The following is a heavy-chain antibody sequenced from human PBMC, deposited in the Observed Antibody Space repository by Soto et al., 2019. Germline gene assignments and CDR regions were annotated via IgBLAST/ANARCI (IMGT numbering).Heavy chain of an antibody. CDR2: TYHSGNP. D-gene: IGHD5-12*01. Sequence: PSETLSLTCDVSGDTISTGGYTWAWIRQPPGKALEWIGHTYHSGNPYYNPSLKSRVIISVDRSKNQFSLKLNSVTAADTAVYYCAREHRWEISGYSFYDSWGQGTLVTVSS. CDR3: AREHRWEISGYSFYDS. V-gene: IGHV4-30-2*01. CDR1: GDTISTGGYT. J-gene: IGHJ4*02.